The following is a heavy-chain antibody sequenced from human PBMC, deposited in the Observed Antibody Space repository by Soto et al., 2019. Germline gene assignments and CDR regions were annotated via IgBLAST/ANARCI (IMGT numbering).Heavy chain of an antibody. D-gene: IGHD3-10*01. CDR1: GYTFTGYY. CDR3: ARALSDYYGSGSYYVGWFDP. J-gene: IGHJ5*02. V-gene: IGHV1-2*04. Sequence: ASVKVSCKASGYTFTGYYMHWVRQAPGQGLEWMGWINPNSGGTNYAQKFQGWVTMTRDTSISTAYMELSRLRSDDTAVYYCARALSDYYGSGSYYVGWFDPWGQGTLVTVSS. CDR2: INPNSGGT.